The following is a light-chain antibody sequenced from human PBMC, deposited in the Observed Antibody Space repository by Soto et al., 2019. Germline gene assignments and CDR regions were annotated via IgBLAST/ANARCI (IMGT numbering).Light chain of an antibody. Sequence: QSALTQPASVSGSPGQSITISCTGTSSDVGGYNSVSWYQHHPGKAPKLMIYDVSNRSPGVSSRFSGSKSDNTASLTISGLQDEDEADYYCKSYTSRSTYVFGTGTKVTVL. J-gene: IGLJ1*01. V-gene: IGLV2-14*03. CDR3: KSYTSRSTYV. CDR2: DVS. CDR1: SSDVGGYNS.